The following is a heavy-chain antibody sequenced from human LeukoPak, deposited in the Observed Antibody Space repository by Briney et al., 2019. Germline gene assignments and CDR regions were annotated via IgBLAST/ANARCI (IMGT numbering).Heavy chain of an antibody. V-gene: IGHV4-31*03. D-gene: IGHD6-19*01. CDR3: ARGTVAADH. CDR1: GASMTSRDYY. Sequence: SETLSLTCTVSGASMTSRDYYWSWIRQHPGKGLEWIGYIYHSGIAYYNPSLRSRVIISLDTSRNQFCLKVTSVTAADTAVYYCARGTVAADHWGQGTLVTVSS. J-gene: IGHJ4*02. CDR2: IYHSGIA.